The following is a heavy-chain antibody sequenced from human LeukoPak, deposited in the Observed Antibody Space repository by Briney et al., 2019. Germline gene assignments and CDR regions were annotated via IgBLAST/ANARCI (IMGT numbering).Heavy chain of an antibody. CDR1: GFTFSSYA. J-gene: IGHJ4*02. CDR2: ISGSGGST. Sequence: GGSLRLSCAASGFTFSSYAMSWVRQAPGKGLEWVSAISGSGGSTYYADSVKGRFTISRDNSKYTLYLQMNSLRAEDTAVYYCGKAGSWGSYYRGGGFFDYWGQGTLVTVSS. CDR3: GKAGSWGSYYRGGGFFDY. V-gene: IGHV3-23*01. D-gene: IGHD3-10*01.